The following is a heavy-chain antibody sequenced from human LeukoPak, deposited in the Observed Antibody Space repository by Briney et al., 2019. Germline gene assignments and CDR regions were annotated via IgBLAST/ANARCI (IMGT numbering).Heavy chain of an antibody. CDR1: GGSISSSNY. Sequence: SETLSLTCTVSGGSISSSNYWGWIRQPPGKGLEWIGSIYYSGSTYYNPSLKSRVTISVDTSKNQFSLKLSSVTAADTAVYYCARTMVCGVDAFDMWGQGTMVTVSS. CDR2: IYYSGST. D-gene: IGHD3-10*01. J-gene: IGHJ3*02. V-gene: IGHV4-39*01. CDR3: ARTMVCGVDAFDM.